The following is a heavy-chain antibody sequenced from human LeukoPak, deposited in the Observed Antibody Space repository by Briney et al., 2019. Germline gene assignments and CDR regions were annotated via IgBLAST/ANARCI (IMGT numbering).Heavy chain of an antibody. CDR1: GGSISSYY. CDR2: IYYSGST. V-gene: IGHV4-59*01. J-gene: IGHJ6*02. D-gene: IGHD1-26*01. Sequence: PSETLSLTCTVSGGSISSYYWSWIRQPPGKGLEWIGYIYYSGSTNYNPSLKSRVTISVDTSKNQFSLKLSSVTAADTAVYYCAREGKIVGARSYGMDVWGQGTTVTVSS. CDR3: AREGKIVGARSYGMDV.